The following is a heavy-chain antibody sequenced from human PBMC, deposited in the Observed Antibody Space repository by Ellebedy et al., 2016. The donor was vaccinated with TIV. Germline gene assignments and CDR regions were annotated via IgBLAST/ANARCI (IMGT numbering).Heavy chain of an antibody. CDR3: ARDVPDIYCTSTSCFLGYYFDS. J-gene: IGHJ4*02. V-gene: IGHV3-30*03. Sequence: GGSLRLSXAASGFTFSGYGMHWVRQAPGKGLEWVAVISYDGSNIYYADSVKGRFAISRDNSKNTLYRQMNSLRPEDTAVYYCARDVPDIYCTSTSCFLGYYFDSWGQGTLVTVSS. CDR2: ISYDGSNI. D-gene: IGHD2-2*01. CDR1: GFTFSGYG.